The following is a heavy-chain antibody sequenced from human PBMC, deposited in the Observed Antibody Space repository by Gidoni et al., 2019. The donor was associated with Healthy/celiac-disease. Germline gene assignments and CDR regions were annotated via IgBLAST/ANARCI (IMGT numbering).Heavy chain of an antibody. V-gene: IGHV1-2*02. Sequence: QVQLVQSGAEVKKPGASVQVSCTASGYTFTGYYMHWVRQARGQGLEWMGWINPNRGGKKYAQKFQGRVTMTRDTSISTAYMELSRLRSDDTAVYYCARGGSNFPPHNSYFDLWGRGTLVTVSS. CDR1: GYTFTGYY. J-gene: IGHJ2*01. CDR3: ARGGSNFPPHNSYFDL. CDR2: INPNRGGK. D-gene: IGHD3-16*01.